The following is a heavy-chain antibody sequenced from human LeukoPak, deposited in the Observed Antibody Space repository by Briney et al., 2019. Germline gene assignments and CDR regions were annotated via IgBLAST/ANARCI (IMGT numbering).Heavy chain of an antibody. CDR2: IYHSGST. D-gene: IGHD5-24*01. CDR1: GGSFSGYY. CDR3: ARGSVVGYTY. J-gene: IGHJ4*02. Sequence: SETLSLTCAVYGGSFSGYYWSWIRQPPGEGLEWIGEIYHSGSTNYNPSLKSRVTISVVPSKKEFSLKLSSVTAADTAVYYCARGSVVGYTYWGQGTLVTVSS. V-gene: IGHV4-34*01.